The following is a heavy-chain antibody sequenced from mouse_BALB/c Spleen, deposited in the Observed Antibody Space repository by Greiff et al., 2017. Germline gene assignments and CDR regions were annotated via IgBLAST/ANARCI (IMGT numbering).Heavy chain of an antibody. Sequence: EVQLQESGPSLVKPSQTLSLTCSVTGDSITSGYWNWIRKFPGNKLEYMGYISYSGSTYYNPSLKSRISITRDTSKNQYYQQLNSVTTEDTATYYCANYYGSSYYYAMDYWGQGTSVTVSS. CDR1: GDSITSGY. V-gene: IGHV3-8*02. J-gene: IGHJ4*01. D-gene: IGHD1-1*01. CDR2: ISYSGST. CDR3: ANYYGSSYYYAMDY.